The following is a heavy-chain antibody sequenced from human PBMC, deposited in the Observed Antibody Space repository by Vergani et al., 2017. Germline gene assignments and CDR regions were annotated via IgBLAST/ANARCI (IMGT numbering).Heavy chain of an antibody. V-gene: IGHV3-9*01. D-gene: IGHD3-3*01. Sequence: EVQLVESGGGLVQPGRSLRLSCAASGFTFDDYAMHWVRQAPGKGLEWVSGISWNSDSIGYGNSVKGRFTISRDNAKNSLYLQMNSLRAEDTAVYYCARDQSFGVVITSPPSFDYWGQGTLVTVSS. CDR1: GFTFDDYA. CDR3: ARDQSFGVVITSPPSFDY. J-gene: IGHJ4*02. CDR2: ISWNSDSI.